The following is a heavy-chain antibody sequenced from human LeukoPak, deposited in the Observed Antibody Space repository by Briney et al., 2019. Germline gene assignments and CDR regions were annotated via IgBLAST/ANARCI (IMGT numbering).Heavy chain of an antibody. Sequence: NPSETLSLTCTVSGGSISSYYWSWVRQTPGKGLEWIGYISYSGNTNYNPSLRSRVTISLDTSKNQFSLNLTSVTAADTAVYYCSRLGGSHSPHGYWGQGTLVTVSS. CDR1: GGSISSYY. J-gene: IGHJ4*02. CDR2: ISYSGNT. V-gene: IGHV4-59*08. D-gene: IGHD1-26*01. CDR3: SRLGGSHSPHGY.